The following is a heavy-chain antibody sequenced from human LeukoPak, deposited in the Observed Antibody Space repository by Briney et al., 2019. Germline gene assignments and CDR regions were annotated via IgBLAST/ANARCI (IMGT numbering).Heavy chain of an antibody. J-gene: IGHJ4*02. CDR3: ARHNSSGYTAESSVDY. V-gene: IGHV5-51*01. CDR2: IYPGDSDT. D-gene: IGHD3-22*01. CDR1: GYSFTSYW. Sequence: GESLEISCKGSGYSFTSYWIGWVRQMPGKGLEWMGIIYPGDSDTRYSPSFQGQVTISADKSISTAYLQWSSLKASDTAMYYCARHNSSGYTAESSVDYWGQGTLVTVSS.